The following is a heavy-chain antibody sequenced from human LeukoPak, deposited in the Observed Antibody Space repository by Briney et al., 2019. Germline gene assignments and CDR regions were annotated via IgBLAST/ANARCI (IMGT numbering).Heavy chain of an antibody. D-gene: IGHD3-3*01. CDR3: AKDPPSVYDFWSPRWFDP. Sequence: PGGSLRLSCAASGFTFSAYSMNWVRQAPGKGLEWVSSISSGSNYIYYADSLRGRFTISRDNAKTSLYLQMNSLRAEDTAVYYCAKDPPSVYDFWSPRWFDPWGQGTLVTVSS. J-gene: IGHJ5*02. V-gene: IGHV3-21*04. CDR1: GFTFSAYS. CDR2: ISSGSNYI.